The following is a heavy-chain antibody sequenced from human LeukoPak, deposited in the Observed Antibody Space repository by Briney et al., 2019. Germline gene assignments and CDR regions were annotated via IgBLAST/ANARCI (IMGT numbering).Heavy chain of an antibody. J-gene: IGHJ6*02. Sequence: SEALSLTCAVSGGSISSGGYSWSWIRQPPGKGLEWIGYIYHSGSTYYNPSLKSRVTISVDTSKNQFSLKLSSVTAADTAVYYCARATVGFQRYYGMDVWGQGTTVTVSS. D-gene: IGHD4-17*01. CDR1: GGSISSGGYS. V-gene: IGHV4-30-2*01. CDR2: IYHSGST. CDR3: ARATVGFQRYYGMDV.